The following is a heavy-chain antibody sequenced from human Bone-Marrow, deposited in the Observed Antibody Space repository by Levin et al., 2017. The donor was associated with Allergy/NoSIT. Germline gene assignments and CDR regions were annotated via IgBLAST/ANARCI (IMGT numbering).Heavy chain of an antibody. J-gene: IGHJ4*02. Sequence: ASETLSLTCTVSGGSIISDDSYWSWIRQPPGTGLEWIGYIYYSGRTYYSPSLESRVTISVDTSKNQFSLKVTSVTAADTAVYYCARRGYSMGETYYFDYWGPGTLVTVSS. CDR3: ARRGYSMGETYYFDY. D-gene: IGHD2-21*01. CDR1: GGSIISDDSY. V-gene: IGHV4-30-4*01. CDR2: IYYSGRT.